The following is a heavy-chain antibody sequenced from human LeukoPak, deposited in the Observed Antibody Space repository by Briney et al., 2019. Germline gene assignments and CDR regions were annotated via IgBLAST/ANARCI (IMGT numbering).Heavy chain of an antibody. CDR1: GFTFSSYS. D-gene: IGHD5-12*01. Sequence: GSLRLSCAASGFTFSSYSMNWVRQAPGKGLEWVSSISSSSSYIYYADSVKGRFTISRDNAKNSLYLQMNSLRAEDTAVYYCARDPYEIVATPYYFDYWGQGTLVTVSS. CDR3: ARDPYEIVATPYYFDY. V-gene: IGHV3-21*01. CDR2: ISSSSSYI. J-gene: IGHJ4*02.